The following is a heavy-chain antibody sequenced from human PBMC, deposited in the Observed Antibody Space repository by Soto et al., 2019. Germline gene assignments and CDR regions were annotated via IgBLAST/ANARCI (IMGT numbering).Heavy chain of an antibody. CDR3: ARERYGDY. Sequence: QVHLVQSGAEVRKPGASVKVSCKGSGYTFTSYGIAWVRQAPGQGLEWMGWISAHNDNTNYAQKVQGRVTVTRDTSTSTAYMELRNLRSDDTAVYYCARERYGDYWGQGALVTVSS. D-gene: IGHD1-1*01. CDR2: ISAHNDNT. V-gene: IGHV1-18*01. J-gene: IGHJ4*02. CDR1: GYTFTSYG.